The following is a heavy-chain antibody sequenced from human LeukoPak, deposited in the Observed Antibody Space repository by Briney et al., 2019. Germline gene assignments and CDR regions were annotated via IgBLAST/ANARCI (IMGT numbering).Heavy chain of an antibody. J-gene: IGHJ4*02. Sequence: ASVKVSCKXSGYTFTSYDINWVRQATGQGLEGMGWMNPNSGNTGYSQKFQGRVTMTRNTSISTAYMELSSLRSEDTAVYYCARAPSITGTTPPGYWGQGTLVTVSS. CDR1: GYTFTSYD. CDR2: MNPNSGNT. V-gene: IGHV1-8*01. D-gene: IGHD1-7*01. CDR3: ARAPSITGTTPPGY.